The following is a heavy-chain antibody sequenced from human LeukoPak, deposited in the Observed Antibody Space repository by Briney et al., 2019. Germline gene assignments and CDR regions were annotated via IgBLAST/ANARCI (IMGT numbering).Heavy chain of an antibody. CDR3: ARGKTYYDISKDAFDI. D-gene: IGHD3-22*01. CDR2: IYYSGST. Sequence: PSETLSLTCTVSVGSLSSYYWTWIRQPPGKGLEWIGYIYYSGSTNYNPSLKSRVTISVDTSKNQFSLKLSSVTAADTAVYYCARGKTYYDISKDAFDIWGQGTMVTVSS. CDR1: VGSLSSYY. V-gene: IGHV4-59*01. J-gene: IGHJ3*02.